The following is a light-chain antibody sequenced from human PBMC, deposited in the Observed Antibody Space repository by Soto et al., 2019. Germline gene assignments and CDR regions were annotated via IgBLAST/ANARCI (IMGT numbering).Light chain of an antibody. CDR3: QQSYSTPPVT. CDR2: AAS. J-gene: IGKJ5*01. Sequence: IQLTQSPSSLSASVGDRVTITCRASQSISSFLNWYQQKLGKAPKLLICAASSLQSGVPSRFSGSGSGTDFTLTISSLQPEDFATYYCQQSYSTPPVTFGQGTRLEIK. CDR1: QSISSF. V-gene: IGKV1-39*01.